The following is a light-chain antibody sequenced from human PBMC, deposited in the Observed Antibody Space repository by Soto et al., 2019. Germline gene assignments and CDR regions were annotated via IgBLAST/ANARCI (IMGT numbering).Light chain of an antibody. Sequence: QAVVTQPPSLSGAPGQRVSISCTGSSSNIGARYVVYWYQQLPGTAPKLLVSGVNDRPSGVPDRFSGSTSGTSASLAITGLQAEDEADYYCQSYDSSLSGSVFGTGTKVTVL. J-gene: IGLJ1*01. CDR1: SSNIGARYV. CDR3: QSYDSSLSGSV. V-gene: IGLV1-40*01. CDR2: GVN.